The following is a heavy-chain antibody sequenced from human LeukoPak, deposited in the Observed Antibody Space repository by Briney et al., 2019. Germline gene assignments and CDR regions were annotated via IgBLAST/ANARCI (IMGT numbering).Heavy chain of an antibody. CDR3: AKNNAVAGIFDY. CDR1: GFTFSSHA. V-gene: IGHV3-23*01. Sequence: GGSLRLSCAASGFTFSSHAMSWVRQAPGKGLEWVSAISGSGGSTYYADSVKGRFTISRDNSKNTLYLQMNSLRAEDTAVYYCAKNNAVAGIFDYWGQGTLVTVSS. D-gene: IGHD6-19*01. CDR2: ISGSGGST. J-gene: IGHJ4*02.